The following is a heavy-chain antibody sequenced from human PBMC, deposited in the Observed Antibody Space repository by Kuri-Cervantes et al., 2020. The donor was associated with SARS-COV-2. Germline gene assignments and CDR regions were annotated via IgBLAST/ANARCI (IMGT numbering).Heavy chain of an antibody. Sequence: SAKVSCKASGGTFSSYAISWVRQAPGQGLEWMGGIIPIFGTANYAQKFQGRVTITADKSTSTAYMELSSLRSEDTAVYYCARGDYGDYYYYGMDVWGQGTTVTVSS. CDR1: GGTFSSYA. D-gene: IGHD4-17*01. J-gene: IGHJ6*02. CDR2: IIPIFGTA. CDR3: ARGDYGDYYYYGMDV. V-gene: IGHV1-69*06.